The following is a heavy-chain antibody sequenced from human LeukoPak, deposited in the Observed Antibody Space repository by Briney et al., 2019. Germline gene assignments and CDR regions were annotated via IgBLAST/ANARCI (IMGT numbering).Heavy chain of an antibody. D-gene: IGHD3-9*01. CDR1: GYTFTRYG. CDR3: ARDRGDILSGLYMDV. CDR2: ISAYNGHT. V-gene: IGHV1-18*01. Sequence: ASVKVSCKASGYTFTRYGVSWVRQAPGQGLECMGWISAYNGHTNYAQKFQGRVTMTTGTSTSTASMELRSLRSDDTAVYYCARDRGDILSGLYMDVWGKGTTVTVSS. J-gene: IGHJ6*03.